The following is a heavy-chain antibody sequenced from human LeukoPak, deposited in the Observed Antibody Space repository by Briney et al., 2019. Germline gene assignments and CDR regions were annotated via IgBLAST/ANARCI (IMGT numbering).Heavy chain of an antibody. Sequence: PSETLSLTCTVSGGSISSYYWSWIRQPPGKGLEWIGYIYYSGSTNYNPSLKSRVTISVDTSKNQFSLKLSSVTAADTAVYYCARGTYSYGYYFDYWGQGTLVTVSS. CDR2: IYYSGST. CDR1: GGSISSYY. D-gene: IGHD5-18*01. V-gene: IGHV4-59*01. CDR3: ARGTYSYGYYFDY. J-gene: IGHJ4*02.